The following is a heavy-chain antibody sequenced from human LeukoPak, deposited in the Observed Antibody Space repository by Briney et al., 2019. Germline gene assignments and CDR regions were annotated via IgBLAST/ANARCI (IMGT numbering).Heavy chain of an antibody. D-gene: IGHD3-22*01. CDR2: ISGSGDNT. Sequence: GGSLGLSCAASGFTFSSYVMSWVRQAPGKGLEWVSGISGSGDNTYYADSVKGRFTISRDNSKNTLYVQVNSLGTEDTAAYYCAKGSYYDSSGSFYFDYWGQGTLVTVSS. J-gene: IGHJ4*02. CDR3: AKGSYYDSSGSFYFDY. V-gene: IGHV3-23*01. CDR1: GFTFSSYV.